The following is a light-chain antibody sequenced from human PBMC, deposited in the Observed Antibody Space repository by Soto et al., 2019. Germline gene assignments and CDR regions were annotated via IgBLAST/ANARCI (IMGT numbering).Light chain of an antibody. CDR3: HHYGSSRT. V-gene: IGKV3-20*01. Sequence: MPQSPGALSVSPGAGPPLFGQASQSVSSSYLAWYQQKRGQPPRLLIYGTSNRATGIPDRFSGSWSGTYFTLTISRLEPDDFAVYYCHHYGSSRTFGEGAKVDIK. CDR1: QSVSSSY. J-gene: IGKJ1*01. CDR2: GTS.